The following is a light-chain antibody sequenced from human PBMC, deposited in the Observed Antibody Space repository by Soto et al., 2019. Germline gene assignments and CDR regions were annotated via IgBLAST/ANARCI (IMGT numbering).Light chain of an antibody. CDR1: KNDIGSSDY. CDR2: GVS. CDR3: SSSTSSNTLV. J-gene: IGLJ3*02. V-gene: IGLV2-14*01. Sequence: QWALTQQASGAASPGQSITISCTGGKNDIGSSDYVSWYQQHPGKAPKLIIYGVSNRPSGTSDRFSGSKSGNTASLTISGLQSDDEADYYCSSSTSSNTLVFGGGTKVTVL.